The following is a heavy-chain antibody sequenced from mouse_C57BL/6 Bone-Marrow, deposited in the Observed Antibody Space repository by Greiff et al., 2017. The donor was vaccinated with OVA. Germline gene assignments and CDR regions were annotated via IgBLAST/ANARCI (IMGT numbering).Heavy chain of an antibody. V-gene: IGHV1-76*01. Sequence: VQLQPSGAGLVRPGASVKLSCQASGYTFTDFYINWVKQRPGQGLEWIARIFPGSGHTYYNEKFKGKATLTAEKSSSTAYMQLSSLTSEDSAIYFCARKGNTYYFDYWGQGTTLTVSS. CDR1: GYTFTDFY. D-gene: IGHD2-1*01. CDR3: ARKGNTYYFDY. CDR2: IFPGSGHT. J-gene: IGHJ2*01.